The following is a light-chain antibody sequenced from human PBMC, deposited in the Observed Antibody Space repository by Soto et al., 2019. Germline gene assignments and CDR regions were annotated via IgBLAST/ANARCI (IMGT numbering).Light chain of an antibody. J-gene: IGLJ7*01. CDR1: SSNIGNNY. V-gene: IGLV1-51*02. CDR2: ENN. CDR3: GTGDSSLSAAV. Sequence: QSVLTQPPSVSAAPGQEVTISCSGSSSNIGNNYVSWYQQLPGAAPKLLIYENNKRPSGIPGRFSGSKSGTSATLGITGLQTGDEADYYCGTGDSSLSAAVFGGGTQLTVL.